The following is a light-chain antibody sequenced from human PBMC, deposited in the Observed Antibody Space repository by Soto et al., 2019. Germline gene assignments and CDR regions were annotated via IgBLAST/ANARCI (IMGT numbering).Light chain of an antibody. CDR2: KAS. CDR3: QQYRTYRT. CDR1: QSISFW. Sequence: IQMTQSPSTLSASVGDRVTITCRASQSISFWLAWYQQKPGKAPKLLIYKASTLQTGVPSRFSGSGSGTEFTLTISDLKPDDFATYYCQQYRTYRTFGQGTKVDIK. V-gene: IGKV1-5*03. J-gene: IGKJ1*01.